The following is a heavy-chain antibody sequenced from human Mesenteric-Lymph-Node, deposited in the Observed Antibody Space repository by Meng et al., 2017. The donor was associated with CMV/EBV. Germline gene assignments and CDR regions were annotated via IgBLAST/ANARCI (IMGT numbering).Heavy chain of an antibody. J-gene: IGHJ4*02. Sequence: TVSDGSIIRAVYAWSWIRQHPGKGLEWIGYIDYTGSTYVNPSLESRISMSVDPSKSQFSLTVNSVTAAVSAVYYCARAKHHLLLDSWGQGTLVTVSS. D-gene: IGHD1-14*01. CDR2: IDYTGST. V-gene: IGHV4-31*03. CDR3: ARAKHHLLLDS. CDR1: DGSIIRAVYA.